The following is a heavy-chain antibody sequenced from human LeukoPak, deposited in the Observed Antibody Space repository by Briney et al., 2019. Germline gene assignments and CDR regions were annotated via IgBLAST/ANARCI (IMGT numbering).Heavy chain of an antibody. CDR2: INHSGST. Sequence: ASETPSLTCAVYGGSFSGYYWSWIRQPPGKGLEWIGEINHSGSTNHNPSLKSRVTISVDTSKNQFSLKLSSVTAADTAVYYCARHRITMVRGVIITFRGDYGYDYRGQGTLVTVSS. D-gene: IGHD3-10*01. CDR1: GGSFSGYY. V-gene: IGHV4-34*01. J-gene: IGHJ4*02. CDR3: ARHRITMVRGVIITFRGDYGYDY.